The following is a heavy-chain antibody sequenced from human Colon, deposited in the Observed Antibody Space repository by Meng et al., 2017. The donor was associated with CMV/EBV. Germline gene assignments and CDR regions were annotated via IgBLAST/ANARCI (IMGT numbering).Heavy chain of an antibody. J-gene: IGHJ3*02. CDR3: ARKGWNYREAFDM. CDR1: GFTLSSYD. Sequence: GGSLRLSCVASGFTLSSYDMHWVRQAPGKGLEWISHISTQSLTTVYADSVKGRFNLSRDNAKNSVYLQMNSLRAEDTAVYYCARKGWNYREAFDMWGQGTRVTVSS. V-gene: IGHV3-48*03. CDR2: ISTQSLTT. D-gene: IGHD3-16*02.